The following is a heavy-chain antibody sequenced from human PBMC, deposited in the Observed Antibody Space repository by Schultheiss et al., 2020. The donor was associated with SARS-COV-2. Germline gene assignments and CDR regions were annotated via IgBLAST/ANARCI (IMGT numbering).Heavy chain of an antibody. D-gene: IGHD2-2*02. Sequence: GGSLRLSCAASGFTFGIYALTWVRQPPGKGLEWVSAISGSGDNTYYADSVKGRFTISRDNSKTTLYLQMNSLRTEDTAVYYCAKAPYQLLYNDYWGQGTLVTVSS. CDR2: ISGSGDNT. CDR1: GFTFGIYA. V-gene: IGHV3-23*01. J-gene: IGHJ4*02. CDR3: AKAPYQLLYNDY.